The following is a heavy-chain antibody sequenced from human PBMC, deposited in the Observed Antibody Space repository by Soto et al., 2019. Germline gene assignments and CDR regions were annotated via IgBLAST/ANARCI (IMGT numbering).Heavy chain of an antibody. CDR3: AKVDGGDY. J-gene: IGHJ4*02. D-gene: IGHD4-17*01. CDR1: GFTFDDYA. V-gene: IGHV3-9*01. CDR2: ISWNSGSI. Sequence: EVQLVESGGGLVQPGRSLRLSCAASGFTFDDYAMHWVRQAPGKGLEWVSGISWNSGSIGYADSVKGRFTISRDNAKNSLYLQMNSLRAEDTALYYCAKVDGGDYWGQGTLVTVSS.